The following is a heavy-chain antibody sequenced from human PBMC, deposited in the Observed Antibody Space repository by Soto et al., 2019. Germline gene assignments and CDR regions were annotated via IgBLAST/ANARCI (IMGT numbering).Heavy chain of an antibody. Sequence: QAQLVESGGGVVQPGMSLRLSCAASGFTFSGYGMHWLRQAPGKGLEWAAVVSYDGNAKDYADSVEGRFTISRDNSKNTLYLHMNGLRTDDTAVYYCAKEGGWNNWYFDLWGRGTLVTASS. D-gene: IGHD6-19*01. V-gene: IGHV3-30*18. J-gene: IGHJ2*01. CDR2: VSYDGNAK. CDR3: AKEGGWNNWYFDL. CDR1: GFTFSGYG.